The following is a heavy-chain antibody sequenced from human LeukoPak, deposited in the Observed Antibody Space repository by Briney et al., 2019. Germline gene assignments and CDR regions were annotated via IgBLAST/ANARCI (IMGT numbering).Heavy chain of an antibody. V-gene: IGHV3-33*01. CDR1: GFTFGGCG. CDR2: IWYDGSNE. CDR3: ARDLAGSSGWRYYLDS. J-gene: IGHJ4*02. D-gene: IGHD6-19*01. Sequence: GGSLRLSCAASGFTFGGCGMHWVRQAPGKGLGWAALIWYDGSNEYYADSVKGRFTISRDISKNTLYLQMNSLRAEDTAIYYCARDLAGSSGWRYYLDSWGQGTLVTVSS.